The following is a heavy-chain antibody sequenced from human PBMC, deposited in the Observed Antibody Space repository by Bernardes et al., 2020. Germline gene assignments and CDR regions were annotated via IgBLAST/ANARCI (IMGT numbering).Heavy chain of an antibody. J-gene: IGHJ5*02. CDR1: GGSFSGYY. CDR2: INHSGST. CDR3: ARGLGMSDFWSGYATP. Sequence: SEPLSLTCAVYGGSFSGYYWSWIRQPPGKGLEWIGEINHSGSTKDNPSLKSRVTMSIDTSKNQFSLKLSSVTAADTAVCYCARGLGMSDFWSGYATPWGQGTLVTVSS. V-gene: IGHV4-34*01. D-gene: IGHD3-3*01.